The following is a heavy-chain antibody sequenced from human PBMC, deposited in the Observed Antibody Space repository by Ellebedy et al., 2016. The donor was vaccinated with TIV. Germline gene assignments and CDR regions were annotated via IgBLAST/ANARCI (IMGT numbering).Heavy chain of an antibody. Sequence: GESLKISCAASGFTFSSNYMSWVRQAPGKGLEWVSVIYSGGSTYYADSVKGRFNISRDNSKNTLYLQMNSLRAEDTAVYYCARFIAVAGVFDYWGQGTLVTVSS. CDR1: GFTFSSNY. CDR3: ARFIAVAGVFDY. J-gene: IGHJ4*02. V-gene: IGHV3-66*01. CDR2: IYSGGST. D-gene: IGHD6-19*01.